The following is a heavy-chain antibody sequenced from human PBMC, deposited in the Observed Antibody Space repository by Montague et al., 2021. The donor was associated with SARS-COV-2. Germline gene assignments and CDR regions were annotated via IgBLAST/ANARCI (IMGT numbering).Heavy chain of an antibody. V-gene: IGHV4-61*08. D-gene: IGHD3-9*01. J-gene: IGHJ3*02. CDR2: IYYSGST. Sequence: SETLSLTCTIHGGSFSGGSFSGFYWNWVRQPPGKGLEWIGYIYYSGSTNYNPSLKSRVTISVDTSKNQFSLKLSSVTAADTAVYYCARTYYDILTGYYNRGAFDIWGQGTMVTVSS. CDR3: ARTYYDILTGYYNRGAFDI. CDR1: GGSFSGGSFSGFY.